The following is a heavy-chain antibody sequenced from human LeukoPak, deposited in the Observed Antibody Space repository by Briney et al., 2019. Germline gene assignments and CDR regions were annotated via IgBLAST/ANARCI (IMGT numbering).Heavy chain of an antibody. CDR2: IFPIFGTA. V-gene: IGHV1-69*01. CDR1: GGTFSSYA. J-gene: IGHJ4*02. CDR3: ATNYPYYYDSSGYSHTPYFDY. Sequence: ASVKDSCKASGGTFSSYAISWVRQAPGQRLERMGRIFPIFGTANYAQKFQGRVTITADESTSTEYMELSSLRSEDTAVYYCATNYPYYYDSSGYSHTPYFDYWGQGTLVTVSS. D-gene: IGHD3-22*01.